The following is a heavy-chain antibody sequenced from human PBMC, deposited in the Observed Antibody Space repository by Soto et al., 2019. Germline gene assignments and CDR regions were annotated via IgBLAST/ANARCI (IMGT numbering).Heavy chain of an antibody. Sequence: SETLSLTCTVSGGSISSSSYYWGWIRQPPGKGLEWIGSIYYSGSTYYNPSLKSRVTISVDTSKNQFSLKLSSVTAADTAVYYCARLYYDFWSGYYGGHTWFDPWGQGTLVTVPQ. CDR3: ARLYYDFWSGYYGGHTWFDP. V-gene: IGHV4-39*01. J-gene: IGHJ5*02. D-gene: IGHD3-3*01. CDR2: IYYSGST. CDR1: GGSISSSSYY.